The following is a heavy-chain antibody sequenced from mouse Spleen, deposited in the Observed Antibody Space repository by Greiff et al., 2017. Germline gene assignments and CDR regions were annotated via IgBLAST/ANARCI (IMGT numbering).Heavy chain of an antibody. CDR3: TGARRRAMDY. CDR2: IDPETGGT. J-gene: IGHJ4*01. D-gene: IGHD3-1*01. CDR1: GYTFTDYE. Sequence: LQESGAELVRPGASVTLSCKASGYTFTDYEMHWVKQTPVHGLEWIGAIDPETGGTAYNQKFKGKAILTADKSSSTAYMELRSLTSEDSAVYYCTGARRRAMDYWGQGTSVTVSS. V-gene: IGHV1-15*01.